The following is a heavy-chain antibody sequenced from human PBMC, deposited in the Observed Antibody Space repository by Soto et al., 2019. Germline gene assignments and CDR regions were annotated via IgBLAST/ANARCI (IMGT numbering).Heavy chain of an antibody. D-gene: IGHD2-8*01. J-gene: IGHJ4*02. CDR1: GYTFTGYY. CDR3: ARGFKGNPNGVGYWD. CDR2: INPNSGGT. V-gene: IGHV1-2*04. Sequence: ASVKVSCKASGYTFTGYYMHWVRQAPGQGLEWMGWINPNSGGTNYAQKFQGWVTMTRDTSISTAYMELSRLRSDDTAVYYCARGFKGNPNGVGYWDWGQGTLVTVSS.